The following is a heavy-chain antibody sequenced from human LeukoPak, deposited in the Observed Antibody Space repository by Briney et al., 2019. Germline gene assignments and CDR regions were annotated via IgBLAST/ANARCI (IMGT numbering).Heavy chain of an antibody. CDR1: GFTFSSYA. D-gene: IGHD3-22*01. V-gene: IGHV3-23*01. J-gene: IGHJ4*02. CDR2: ISGSGGGT. CDR3: ATRPPIVVRGPFDY. Sequence: PGGSLRLSCAASGFTFSSYAMSWVRQAPGKGLEWVSAISGSGGGTYYADSVKGRFTISRDNSKNTLSLQMNSLRAEDTAVYYCATRPPIVVRGPFDYWGQGTLVTVSS.